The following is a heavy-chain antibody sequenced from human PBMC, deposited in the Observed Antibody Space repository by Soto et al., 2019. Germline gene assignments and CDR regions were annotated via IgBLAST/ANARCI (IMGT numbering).Heavy chain of an antibody. D-gene: IGHD5-18*01. J-gene: IGHJ6*02. Sequence: GGSLRLSCAASGFTFSSYAMSWVRQAPGKELRWVSAISGSGGSTYYADSVKGRFTISRDNSKNTLYLQMNSLRAEDTAVYYCAKDHSYGYFYYGMDVWGQGTTVTVSS. CDR1: GFTFSSYA. V-gene: IGHV3-23*01. CDR3: AKDHSYGYFYYGMDV. CDR2: ISGSGGST.